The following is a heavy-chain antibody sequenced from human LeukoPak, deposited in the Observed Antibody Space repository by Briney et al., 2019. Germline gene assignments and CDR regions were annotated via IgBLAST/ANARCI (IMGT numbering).Heavy chain of an antibody. D-gene: IGHD4-23*01. V-gene: IGHV3-74*01. Sequence: GGSLRLSCAASGFTFSSYWMHWVRQAPGKGLVWVSRIKSDGSSTSYADSVKGRFTISRDNSKNTLYLQMNNLRPEDTAIYYCAKDQAGGWGQGTLVTVSS. J-gene: IGHJ4*02. CDR2: IKSDGSST. CDR1: GFTFSSYW. CDR3: AKDQAGG.